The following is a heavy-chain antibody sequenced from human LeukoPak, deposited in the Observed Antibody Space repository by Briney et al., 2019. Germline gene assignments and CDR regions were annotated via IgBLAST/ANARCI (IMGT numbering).Heavy chain of an antibody. CDR3: ARQVEYSSSSGTNYYYYYYMDV. J-gene: IGHJ6*03. D-gene: IGHD6-6*01. Sequence: GESLKISCKASGYSFTRHWIGWVRQMPGKGLEWMGIIHPGDSDTRYSPSFQGQVTISADTSISIAYLQWSSLRVSDTAIYYCARQVEYSSSSGTNYYYYYYMDVWGKGTTVTVSS. V-gene: IGHV5-51*01. CDR2: IHPGDSDT. CDR1: GYSFTRHW.